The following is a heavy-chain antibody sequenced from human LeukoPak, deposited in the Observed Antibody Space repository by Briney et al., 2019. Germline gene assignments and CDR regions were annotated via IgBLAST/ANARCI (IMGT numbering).Heavy chain of an antibody. CDR1: GYTFTSYY. J-gene: IGHJ4*02. CDR2: INPNSGGT. V-gene: IGHV1-2*02. Sequence: ASVTVSCKASGYTFTSYYMHWVRQAPGQGLEWMGWINPNSGGTNYAQKFQGRVTMTRDTSISTAYMELSRLRSDDTAVYYCAREIGPIQLHLWGSAFDYWGQGTLVTVSS. D-gene: IGHD5-18*01. CDR3: AREIGPIQLHLWGSAFDY.